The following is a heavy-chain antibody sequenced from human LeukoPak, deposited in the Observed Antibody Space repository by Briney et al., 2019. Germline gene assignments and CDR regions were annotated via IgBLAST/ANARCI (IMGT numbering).Heavy chain of an antibody. CDR3: ARARGYYDSSGYLYYFDY. CDR1: GFTVSSNY. J-gene: IGHJ4*02. Sequence: GGSLRLSCAASGFTVSSNYMSWVRRAPGKGLEWVSVIYSGGSTYYADSVKGRFTISRHNSKNTLYLQMNSLRAEDTAVYYCARARGYYDSSGYLYYFDYRGQGTLVTVSS. V-gene: IGHV3-53*04. D-gene: IGHD3-22*01. CDR2: IYSGGST.